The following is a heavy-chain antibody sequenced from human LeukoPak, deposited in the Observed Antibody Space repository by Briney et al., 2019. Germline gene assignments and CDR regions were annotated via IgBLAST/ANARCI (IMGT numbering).Heavy chain of an antibody. CDR3: AKSRGESRGASNY. CDR2: ISGSGGST. CDR1: GFTFSSYA. J-gene: IGHJ4*02. Sequence: GGSLRLSCAASGFTFSSYAMSWVRQAPGKGLEWVSAISGSGGSTYYADSVKGRFTISRDNSKNTLYLQMNSPRAEDTAVYYCAKSRGESRGASNYWGQGTLVTVSS. D-gene: IGHD1-26*01. V-gene: IGHV3-23*01.